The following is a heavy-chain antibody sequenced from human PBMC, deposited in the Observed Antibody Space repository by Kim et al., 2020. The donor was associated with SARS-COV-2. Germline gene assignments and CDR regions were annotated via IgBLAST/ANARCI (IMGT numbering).Heavy chain of an antibody. V-gene: IGHV3-21*01. Sequence: ADSGKGRFTISRDNAKNSLYLQMNSLRAEDTAVYYCARSLSSSWLYGMDVWGQGTTVTVSS. CDR3: ARSLSSSWLYGMDV. J-gene: IGHJ6*02. D-gene: IGHD6-13*01.